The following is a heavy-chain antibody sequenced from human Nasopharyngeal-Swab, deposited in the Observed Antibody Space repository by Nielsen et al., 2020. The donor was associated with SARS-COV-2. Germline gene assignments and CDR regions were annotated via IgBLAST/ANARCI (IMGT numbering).Heavy chain of an antibody. J-gene: IGHJ3*02. CDR2: INPSGGST. Sequence: WVRQAPGQGLEWTGIINPSGGSTSYAQKFQGRVTMTRDTSTSTVYMELSSLRSEDTAVYYCARGRITMVRGVRSFRAFDIWGQGTMVTVSS. D-gene: IGHD3-10*01. V-gene: IGHV1-46*01. CDR3: ARGRITMVRGVRSFRAFDI.